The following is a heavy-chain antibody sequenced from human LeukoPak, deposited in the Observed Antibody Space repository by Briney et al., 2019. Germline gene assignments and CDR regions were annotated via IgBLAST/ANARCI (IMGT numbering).Heavy chain of an antibody. CDR2: INQDGSGK. D-gene: IGHD3-22*01. J-gene: IGHJ2*01. CDR1: GFILSGYW. V-gene: IGHV3-7*01. CDR3: ARYNTEISAYWVNYYFDL. Sequence: GGSLRLSCAASGFILSGYWMSWVRQAPGKGLEWVANINQDGSGKYYVDSVKGRFSISRDNAKNSLFLQMNSLRAEDTAVYYCARYNTEISAYWVNYYFDLWGRGTLVTVSS.